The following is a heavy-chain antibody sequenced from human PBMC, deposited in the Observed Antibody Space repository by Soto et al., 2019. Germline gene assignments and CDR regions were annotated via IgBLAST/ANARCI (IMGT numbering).Heavy chain of an antibody. Sequence: APVKVSCKASGYTFTSYHINWVRQATGQGLEWMGWMNPNSGNTGYAQKFQGRVTMTRNTSISTAYMELSSLRSEDTAVYYCARMGYSYGYYYYYYYMDVWGKGTTVTVSS. J-gene: IGHJ6*03. CDR3: ARMGYSYGYYYYYYYMDV. V-gene: IGHV1-8*01. CDR2: MNPNSGNT. D-gene: IGHD5-18*01. CDR1: GYTFTSYH.